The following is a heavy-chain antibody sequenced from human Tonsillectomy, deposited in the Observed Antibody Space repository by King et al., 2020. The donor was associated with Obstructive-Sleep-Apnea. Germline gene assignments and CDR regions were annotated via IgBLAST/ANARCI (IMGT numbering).Heavy chain of an antibody. CDR1: GVTFSSYG. CDR2: ISYDGYKE. J-gene: IGHJ4*02. Sequence: VQLVESGGGVVQPGRSLRLSCAASGVTFSSYGMHWVRQAPGKGLEWVAVISYDGYKEFYADSVKGRFTISRESSRNTLYLQMNSLRPEDKAVYYCAKAWTVTTLQCACDYWGQGTLVTVSS. CDR3: AKAWTVTTLQCACDY. V-gene: IGHV3-30*18. D-gene: IGHD4-17*01.